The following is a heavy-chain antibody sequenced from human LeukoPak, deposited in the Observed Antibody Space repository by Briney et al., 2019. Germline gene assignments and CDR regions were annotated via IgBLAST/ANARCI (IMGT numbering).Heavy chain of an antibody. Sequence: GESLKISCKASGYTFTGDWIGWVRQMPGKGLEWMGIIYPGDSDTKYNAPFQGQVTISADKSISTAYLQWSSLKASDTAMYYCASHYYDSSGLIAFDIWGQGTMVTVSS. V-gene: IGHV5-51*01. CDR1: GYTFTGDW. J-gene: IGHJ3*02. CDR2: IYPGDSDT. CDR3: ASHYYDSSGLIAFDI. D-gene: IGHD3-22*01.